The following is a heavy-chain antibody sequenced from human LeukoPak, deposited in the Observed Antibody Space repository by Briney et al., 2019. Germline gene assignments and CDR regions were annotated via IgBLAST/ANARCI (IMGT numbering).Heavy chain of an antibody. V-gene: IGHV4-59*01. Sequence: SETLSLTCTVSGGSISSYYWIWIRQPPGKGLEWIGYIYYSGSTNYNPSLKSRVTISVDASKNQFSLKLSSVTAADTAVYYCARETFGTANFDYWGQGTLVTVSS. CDR3: ARETFGTANFDY. CDR1: GGSISSYY. J-gene: IGHJ4*02. CDR2: IYYSGST. D-gene: IGHD2-21*02.